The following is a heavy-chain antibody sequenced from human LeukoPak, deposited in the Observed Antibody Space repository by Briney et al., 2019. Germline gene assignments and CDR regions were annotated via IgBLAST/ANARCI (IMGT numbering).Heavy chain of an antibody. V-gene: IGHV3-73*01. Sequence: GGSLRLSCAASGFTFSTYSMNWVRQASGKGLEWVGRIRSTANGYATAYAASVKGRFTISRDDSKNTAYLQMDSLKTEDTAVYYCTGNYYGSGSYADFDYWGQGTLVTVSS. CDR2: IRSTANGYAT. J-gene: IGHJ4*02. CDR1: GFTFSTYS. D-gene: IGHD3-10*01. CDR3: TGNYYGSGSYADFDY.